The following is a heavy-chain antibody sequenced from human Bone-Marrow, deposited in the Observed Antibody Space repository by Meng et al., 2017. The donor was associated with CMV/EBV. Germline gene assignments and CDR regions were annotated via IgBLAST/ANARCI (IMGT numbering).Heavy chain of an antibody. J-gene: IGHJ4*02. D-gene: IGHD6-13*01. Sequence: QVQWVQSGAEVKKPGSSVKFSCKASGGTFSSYAISWVRQAPGQGLEWMGGIIPIFGTANYAQKFQGRVTITADESTSTAYMELSSLRSEDTAVYYCARGEGYSSSWSDPFDYWGQGTLVTVSS. CDR3: ARGEGYSSSWSDPFDY. V-gene: IGHV1-69*12. CDR2: IIPIFGTA. CDR1: GGTFSSYA.